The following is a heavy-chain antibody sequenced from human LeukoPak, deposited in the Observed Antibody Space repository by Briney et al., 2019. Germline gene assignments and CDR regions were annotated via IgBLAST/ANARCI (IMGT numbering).Heavy chain of an antibody. CDR1: GGTFSSYA. CDR2: IIPIFGTP. V-gene: IGHV1-69*13. D-gene: IGHD2-21*02. J-gene: IGHJ4*02. Sequence: ASVKVSCKASGGTFSSYAISWVRQAPGQGLEWMGGIIPIFGTPNYAQKFQGRVTITADVSTSTAYMELSSLRSEDTAVYYCARCQKVVTAHFDYWGQGTLVTVSS. CDR3: ARCQKVVTAHFDY.